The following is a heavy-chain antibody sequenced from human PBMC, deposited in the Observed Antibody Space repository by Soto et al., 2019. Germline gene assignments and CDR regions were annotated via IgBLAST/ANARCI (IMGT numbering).Heavy chain of an antibody. CDR1: GYSFTSYW. J-gene: IGHJ6*02. V-gene: IGHV5-51*01. CDR3: ARHKRGHYDSSGYYYYYYGMDV. Sequence: GESLKISCKGSGYSFTSYWIGWVRQMPGKGLEWMGIIYPGDSDTRYSPSFQDQVTISADKSISTAYLQWSSLKASDTAMYYCARHKRGHYDSSGYYYYYYGMDVWGQGTTVTVSS. CDR2: IYPGDSDT. D-gene: IGHD3-22*01.